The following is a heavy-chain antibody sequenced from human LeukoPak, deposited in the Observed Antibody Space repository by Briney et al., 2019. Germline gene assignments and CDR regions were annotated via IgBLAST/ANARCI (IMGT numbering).Heavy chain of an antibody. J-gene: IGHJ5*02. CDR1: GYTFASYG. CDR2: ISAYNGNT. V-gene: IGHV1-18*01. CDR3: ARDPKNSGWFDP. Sequence: ASVKVSCKASGYTFASYGISWVRQAPGQGLEWMGWISAYNGNTNYAQKLQGRVTMTTDTSTSTAYMELRSLRSDGTAVYYCARDPKNSGWFDPWGQGTLVTVSS. D-gene: IGHD6-25*01.